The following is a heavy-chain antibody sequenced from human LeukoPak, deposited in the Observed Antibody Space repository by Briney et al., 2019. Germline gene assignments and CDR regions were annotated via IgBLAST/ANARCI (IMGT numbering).Heavy chain of an antibody. J-gene: IGHJ3*02. Sequence: SETLSLTCTVSGGSIGSSSYYWGWIRQPPGKGLEWIGSIYYSGSTYYSPSLKSRVTISVDRSRNQFSLNLTSVTAADTAVYYCARATYYYDSSGYYGALDIWGQGTMVTVSS. CDR2: IYYSGST. V-gene: IGHV4-39*07. CDR1: GGSIGSSSYY. D-gene: IGHD3-22*01. CDR3: ARATYYYDSSGYYGALDI.